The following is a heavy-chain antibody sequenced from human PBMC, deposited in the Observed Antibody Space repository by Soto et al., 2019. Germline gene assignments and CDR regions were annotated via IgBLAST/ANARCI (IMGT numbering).Heavy chain of an antibody. CDR3: ARSTLSAMVDFAEDYYYGGMDD. CDR2: IIPIFGTA. CDR1: GGTFSSYA. V-gene: IGHV1-69*13. Sequence: GASVKVSCKSSGGTFSSYAISWVRQAPGQGLEWMGGIIPIFGTANYAQKLQGRVTITADESTSTDYMELSSLRSEDTAVYYCARSTLSAMVDFAEDYYYGGMDDWGQGTTVTVSS. D-gene: IGHD5-18*01. J-gene: IGHJ6*02.